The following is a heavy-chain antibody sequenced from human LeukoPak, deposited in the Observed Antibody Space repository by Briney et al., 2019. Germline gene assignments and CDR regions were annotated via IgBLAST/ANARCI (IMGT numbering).Heavy chain of an antibody. CDR2: ISYSGTT. Sequence: PSETLSLTCTVYGGSISDTDYYWGWMRQSPGKGLEWIGSISYSGTTYYNPSLKSGVTLSADRSKNQFSLKLYSVTAADTAVYYCARQTGSGLFILPGGQGTLVTVSS. J-gene: IGHJ4*02. CDR1: GGSISDTDYY. D-gene: IGHD3/OR15-3a*01. V-gene: IGHV4-39*01. CDR3: ARQTGSGLFILP.